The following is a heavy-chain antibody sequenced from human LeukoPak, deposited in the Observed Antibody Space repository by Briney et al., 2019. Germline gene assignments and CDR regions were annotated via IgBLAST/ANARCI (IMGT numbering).Heavy chain of an antibody. D-gene: IGHD3-22*01. CDR2: ISYDGNNK. CDR3: ASYYYDSSGYFNY. J-gene: IGHJ4*02. CDR1: GFTFSSYA. Sequence: GGSLRLSCAASGFTFSSYALHWVRQAPGKGLEWVAVISYDGNNKYYADSVKGRFTISRDNSKNTLYLQMNSLRAEDTAVYYCASYYYDSSGYFNYWGQGTLVTVSS. V-gene: IGHV3-30-3*01.